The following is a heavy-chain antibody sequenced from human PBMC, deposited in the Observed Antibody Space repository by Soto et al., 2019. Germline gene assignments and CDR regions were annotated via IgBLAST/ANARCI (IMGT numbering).Heavy chain of an antibody. CDR1: GFTFSDYY. Sequence: SLRLSCAASGFTFSDYYMSWIRQAPGKGLEWVSYISSSGSTIYYADSVKGRFTISRDNGKNSLYLQMNSLRAEDTAVYCCARDPRRTSHPGYWGQGTLVTVSS. CDR3: ARDPRRTSHPGY. J-gene: IGHJ4*02. V-gene: IGHV3-11*01. CDR2: ISSSGSTI. D-gene: IGHD2-2*01.